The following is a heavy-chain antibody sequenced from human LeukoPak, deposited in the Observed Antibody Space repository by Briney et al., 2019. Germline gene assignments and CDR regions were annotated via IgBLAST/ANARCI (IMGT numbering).Heavy chain of an antibody. J-gene: IGHJ6*02. CDR2: ISYDGGNK. CDR3: ARDLVVVAATPGYYYYGMDV. CDR1: GFTFSSYG. D-gene: IGHD2-15*01. Sequence: PGGSLRLSCAASGFTFSSYGMHWVRQAPGKGLEWVAVISYDGGNKYYAGSVKGRFTISRDNSKNTLYLQMNSPRAEDTAVYYCARDLVVVAATPGYYYYGMDVWGQGTTVTVSS. V-gene: IGHV3-30*03.